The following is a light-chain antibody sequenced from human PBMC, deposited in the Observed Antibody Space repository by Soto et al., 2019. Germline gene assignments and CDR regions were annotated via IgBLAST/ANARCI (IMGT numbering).Light chain of an antibody. J-gene: IGLJ1*01. CDR2: QNT. Sequence: SYELTQPPSVSVSPGQTASITCSGDKLGNKFVSWYQQKPGQSPVLFIYQNTQRPSGIPERFSGSNSGNTATLTISGTQTMDEADYYCQSWDNSAAVFGTGTKVTVL. CDR3: QSWDNSAAV. CDR1: KLGNKF. V-gene: IGLV3-1*01.